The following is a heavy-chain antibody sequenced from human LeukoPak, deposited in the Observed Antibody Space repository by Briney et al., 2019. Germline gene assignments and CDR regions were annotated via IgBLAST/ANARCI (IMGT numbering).Heavy chain of an antibody. CDR2: IYSGGNT. J-gene: IGHJ5*02. Sequence: PGGSLRLSCAASGFTVSSNYMTWVRQAPGKGLEWVSVIYSGGNTYHADSAKGRFTISRDNSKNTLYLQMNSLRAEDTAVYYCECPQLANNWFDPWGQGTLVTVSS. V-gene: IGHV3-53*01. CDR3: ECPQLANNWFDP. D-gene: IGHD6-13*01. CDR1: GFTVSSNY.